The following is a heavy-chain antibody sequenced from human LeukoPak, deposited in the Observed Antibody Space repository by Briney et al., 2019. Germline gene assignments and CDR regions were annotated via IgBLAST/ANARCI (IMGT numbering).Heavy chain of an antibody. CDR3: ARGFYDILTGHPKNFDY. J-gene: IGHJ4*02. V-gene: IGHV4-4*07. D-gene: IGHD3-9*01. CDR1: GGSIITYY. Sequence: SETLSLTCTVSGGSIITYYWSWIRQPAGKGLEWIGRIYSSGRTNYHPSLESRVTMSVDTSKNQFSLNLTSVTAADTAVYYCARGFYDILTGHPKNFDYWGQGTLVTVSS. CDR2: IYSSGRT.